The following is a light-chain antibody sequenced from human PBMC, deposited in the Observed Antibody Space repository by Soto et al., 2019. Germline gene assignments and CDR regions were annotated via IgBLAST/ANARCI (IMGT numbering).Light chain of an antibody. J-gene: IGLJ1*01. CDR2: EVS. V-gene: IGLV2-14*01. CDR1: SSDVGGYNY. Sequence: QSVLTQPASVSGSPGQSITISCAGTSSDVGGYNYVSWYQQHPGKAPKLMIYEVSNRPSGVSNRFSGSKSGNTASLTISGLQAEDEADYYCISYTSNSTLGVFGTGTKLTVL. CDR3: ISYTSNSTLGV.